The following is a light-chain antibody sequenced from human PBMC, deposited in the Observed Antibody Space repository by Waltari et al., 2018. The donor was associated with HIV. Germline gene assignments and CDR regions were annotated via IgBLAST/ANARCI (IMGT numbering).Light chain of an antibody. CDR3: QQRSKWPTT. Sequence: DIVLTQSQGPLALSPGERATLSCRASQSVGYSLAWYQQKPGHAPRLLIYDAFPCAADIPASFSGTGSGTDFTLTIRSLESEDFAIYYCQQRSKWPTTCGQGTKVEMK. J-gene: IGKJ1*01. CDR1: QSVGYS. CDR2: DAF. V-gene: IGKV3-11*01.